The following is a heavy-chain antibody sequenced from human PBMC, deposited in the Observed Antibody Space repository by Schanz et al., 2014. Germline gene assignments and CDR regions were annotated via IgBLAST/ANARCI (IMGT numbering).Heavy chain of an antibody. CDR3: ARCRGSWGQNGYFDL. V-gene: IGHV3-11*03. CDR1: GFSFSDYY. Sequence: QVHLLESGGGLVEPGGSLRLSCAASGFSFSDYYMSWIRQAPGKGLEWISFINTGSNYINYADSMKGRFTISRDNTKNSLFLQLNSLRADNTAVYYCARCRGSWGQNGYFDLWGRGTLVTVSS. CDR2: INTGSNYI. J-gene: IGHJ2*01. D-gene: IGHD3-10*01.